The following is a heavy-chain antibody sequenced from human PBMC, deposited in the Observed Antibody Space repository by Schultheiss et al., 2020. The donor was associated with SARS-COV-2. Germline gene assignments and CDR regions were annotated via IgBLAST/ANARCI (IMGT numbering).Heavy chain of an antibody. CDR2: IYSGGST. D-gene: IGHD3-22*01. Sequence: GESLKISCAASGFTFSSSYMTWVRQAPGKGLEWVSVIYSGGSTYYADSVKGRFTISRDNSKNTLYLQMNSLRAEDTAVYYCASAMISPHAFDIWGQGTMVTVSS. V-gene: IGHV3-66*02. CDR3: ASAMISPHAFDI. J-gene: IGHJ3*02. CDR1: GFTFSSSY.